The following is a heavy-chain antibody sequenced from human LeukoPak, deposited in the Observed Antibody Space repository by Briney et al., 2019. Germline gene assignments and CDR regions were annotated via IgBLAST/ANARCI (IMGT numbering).Heavy chain of an antibody. CDR3: ARASNSPFDY. D-gene: IGHD2-21*01. V-gene: IGHV3-48*03. J-gene: IGHJ4*02. Sequence: EGSLRLSCATSGFTFSNYEFSWVRQAPGKGLEWVSHIYTDSTIYQADSVKGRFTISRDNAKNSLYLQMNSLRAEDTAVYYCARASNSPFDYWGQGTLVTVSS. CDR1: GFTFSNYE. CDR2: IYTDSTI.